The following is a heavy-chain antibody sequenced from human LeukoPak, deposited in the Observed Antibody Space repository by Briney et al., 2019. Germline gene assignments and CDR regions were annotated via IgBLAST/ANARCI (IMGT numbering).Heavy chain of an antibody. CDR3: AKDSGDY. CDR1: GFTFDDYA. CDR2: ITWNSGSI. V-gene: IGHV3-9*01. Sequence: GGSLRLSCAASGFTFDDYAMHWVRQAPGKGLEWVSGITWNSGSIGYADSVKGRFTISRDNAKNSLYLQMNSLRAEDTAFCYCAKDSGDYWGQGTLVTVSS. J-gene: IGHJ4*02.